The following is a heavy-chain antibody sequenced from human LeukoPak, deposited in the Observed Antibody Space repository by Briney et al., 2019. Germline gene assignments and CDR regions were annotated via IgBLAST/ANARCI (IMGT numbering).Heavy chain of an antibody. CDR2: ISYDGTKK. Sequence: GGSLRLSCAASGFXFSSYGMHWVRQAPGKGLEWVAVISYDGTKKYYADSVKGRFTISGDNSKSTLYLAMNSLRAEDTAVYYCAKGGGGSCYDSIGYWGQGTLVTVSS. D-gene: IGHD2-15*01. CDR1: GFXFSSYG. V-gene: IGHV3-30*18. CDR3: AKGGGGSCYDSIGY. J-gene: IGHJ4*02.